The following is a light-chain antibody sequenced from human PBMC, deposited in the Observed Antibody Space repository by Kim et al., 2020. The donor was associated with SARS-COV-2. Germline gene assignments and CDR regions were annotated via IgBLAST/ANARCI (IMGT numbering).Light chain of an antibody. CDR2: LNSDGSH. J-gene: IGLJ3*02. CDR3: QTWGTGTWV. CDR1: SGHSSYA. V-gene: IGLV4-69*01. Sequence: QLVLTQSPSASASLGASVKLTCTLSSGHSSYAIAWHQQQPEKGPRYLMKLNSDGSHRKGDGIPDRFSGSSSGAERYLTISSRQSEDEADYYCQTWGTGTWVFGGGTQLTVL.